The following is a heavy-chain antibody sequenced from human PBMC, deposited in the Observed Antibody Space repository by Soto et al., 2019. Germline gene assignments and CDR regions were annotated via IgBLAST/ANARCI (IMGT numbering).Heavy chain of an antibody. CDR3: ARGLTLVGATTAYYYYYGMDV. Sequence: ASVKVSCKASGYTFTGYYMHWVRQAPGQGLEWMGWINPNSGATNYAQKFQGWVTMTRDTSISTAYMELSRLRSDDTAVYYCARGLTLVGATTAYYYYYGMDVWGQGTKVTVSS. J-gene: IGHJ6*02. CDR2: INPNSGAT. V-gene: IGHV1-2*04. D-gene: IGHD1-26*01. CDR1: GYTFTGYY.